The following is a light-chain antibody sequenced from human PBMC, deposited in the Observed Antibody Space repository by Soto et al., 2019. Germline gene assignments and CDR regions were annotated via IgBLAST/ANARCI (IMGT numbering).Light chain of an antibody. V-gene: IGKV3-20*01. Sequence: EIVLTQSPGSLSLSPGQRATLSCRASQSVDSTFFAWYQKKPGQAPRLLIYGASKRDTGVPDRFSGSGSGTDFTLTISRLEREDLAVYYCQQYMSSVTFGQGTEVEI. J-gene: IGKJ1*01. CDR1: QSVDSTF. CDR3: QQYMSSVT. CDR2: GAS.